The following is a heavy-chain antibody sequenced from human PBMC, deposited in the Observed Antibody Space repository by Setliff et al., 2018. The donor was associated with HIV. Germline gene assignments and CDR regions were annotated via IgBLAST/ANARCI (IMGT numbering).Heavy chain of an antibody. V-gene: IGHV4-59*11. CDR3: AKQPGGHSFFDL. J-gene: IGHJ4*02. Sequence: SETLSLTCTVSGDFRHIQWWTGMRQSPGLGLQWIGSIHHSGSTYYDPSLKNRGTWSVDTSNNQVPLTLTSVTAADTAVYYCAKQPGGHSFFDLWGQGILVTVSS. CDR1: GDFRHIQW. CDR2: IHHSGST. D-gene: IGHD1-1*01.